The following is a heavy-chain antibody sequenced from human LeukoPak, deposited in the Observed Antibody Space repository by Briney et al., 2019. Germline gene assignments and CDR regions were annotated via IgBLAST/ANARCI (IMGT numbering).Heavy chain of an antibody. CDR3: ARDYWNRDVRYFDY. J-gene: IGHJ4*02. Sequence: ASVKVSCKASGYTFTSYAMHWVRPAPGQRLEWMGWINAGNGNTKYSQKFQGRVTITRDTSASTAYMELSSLRSEDTAVYYCARDYWNRDVRYFDYWGQGTLVTVSS. V-gene: IGHV1-3*01. CDR2: INAGNGNT. CDR1: GYTFTSYA. D-gene: IGHD1-1*01.